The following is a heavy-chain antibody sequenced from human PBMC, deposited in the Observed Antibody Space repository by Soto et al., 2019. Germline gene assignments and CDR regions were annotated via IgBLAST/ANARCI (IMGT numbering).Heavy chain of an antibody. Sequence: PGGSLRLSCAASGFTFSSYAMSWVRQAPGKGLEWVSAISGSGGSTYYADSVKGRFTISRDNSKNTLYLQMNSLRAEDTAVYYCAKGERITGTYYYYGMDVWGQGTTVTVSS. CDR2: ISGSGGST. V-gene: IGHV3-23*01. D-gene: IGHD1-20*01. CDR3: AKGERITGTYYYYGMDV. CDR1: GFTFSSYA. J-gene: IGHJ6*02.